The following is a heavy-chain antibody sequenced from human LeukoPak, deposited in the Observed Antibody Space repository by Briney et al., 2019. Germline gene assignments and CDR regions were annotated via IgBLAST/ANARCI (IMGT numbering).Heavy chain of an antibody. V-gene: IGHV4-59*12. Sequence: SETLSLTCTVSGGSISSYYWSWLRQPPGKGLEWIGYIYYSGSTNYNPSLKSRVTISVDTSKNQFSLKLSSVTAADTAVYYCARDYYDSSGYLDWFDPWGQGTLVTVSS. CDR1: GGSISSYY. J-gene: IGHJ5*02. CDR3: ARDYYDSSGYLDWFDP. CDR2: IYYSGST. D-gene: IGHD3-22*01.